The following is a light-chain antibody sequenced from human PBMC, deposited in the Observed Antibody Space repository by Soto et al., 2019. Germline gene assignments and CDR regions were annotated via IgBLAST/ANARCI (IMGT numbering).Light chain of an antibody. CDR1: QSFTSRY. V-gene: IGKV3-20*01. CDR2: GAS. Sequence: EIVLTQSPGTLSLSPGERATLSCRASQSFTSRYLAWYQQKPGQAPRLLIYGASVRATGVPDRFSGSGSGTGFTLRISRLEPEDFAVHYCQQYDRSPLTFGGGTKVDIK. J-gene: IGKJ4*01. CDR3: QQYDRSPLT.